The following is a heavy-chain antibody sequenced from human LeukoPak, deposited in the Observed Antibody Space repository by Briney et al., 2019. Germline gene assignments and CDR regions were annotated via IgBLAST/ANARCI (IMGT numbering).Heavy chain of an antibody. CDR1: RFTFSSYW. J-gene: IGHJ4*02. CDR2: IKQDGSEK. Sequence: PGGSLRLSCAASRFTFSSYWMNWVRQAPGKGLEWVANIKQDGSEKYYVDSVKGRFTIPRDNAKNSLYLQMNSLRAEDTAVYYCARDPSRGYSYGYGDYWGQGTLVTVSS. V-gene: IGHV3-7*01. CDR3: ARDPSRGYSYGYGDY. D-gene: IGHD5-18*01.